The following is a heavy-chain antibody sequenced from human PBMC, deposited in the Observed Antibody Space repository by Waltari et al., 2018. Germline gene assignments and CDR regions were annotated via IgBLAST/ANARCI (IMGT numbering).Heavy chain of an antibody. J-gene: IGHJ4*02. Sequence: QVQLVQSGAEVKKPGSSVKVSCKASGGTFSSHAISWVRQAPGQGLEWMGRIIPIFGTANYAQNFQGRVTITADKSTSTAYMELSSLRSEDTAVYYCATVAAYYDFWRGYDYWGQGTLVTVSS. CDR3: ATVAAYYDFWRGYDY. D-gene: IGHD3-3*01. CDR1: GGTFSSHA. V-gene: IGHV1-69*13. CDR2: IIPIFGTA.